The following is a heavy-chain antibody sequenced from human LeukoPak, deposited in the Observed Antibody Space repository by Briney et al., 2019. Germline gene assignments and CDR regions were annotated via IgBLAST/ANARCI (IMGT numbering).Heavy chain of an antibody. Sequence: GGSLRLSCAASGFTFSSYGMHWVRQAPGKGLEGVAVIWYDGSNRYYADSVKGRFTISRDNSENTLYLQMNSLRAEDTAVYYCAKERLEVVTGDDAFDIWGQGTMVTVSS. CDR2: IWYDGSNR. CDR3: AKERLEVVTGDDAFDI. CDR1: GFTFSSYG. V-gene: IGHV3-33*06. J-gene: IGHJ3*02. D-gene: IGHD2-21*02.